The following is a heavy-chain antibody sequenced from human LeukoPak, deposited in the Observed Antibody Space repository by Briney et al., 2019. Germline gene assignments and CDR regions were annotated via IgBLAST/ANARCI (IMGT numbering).Heavy chain of an antibody. CDR1: GFTFSTYS. Sequence: GGSLRLSCAASGFTFSTYSMNWVRQAPGKGLEWVSSVSSSSTYIYYADSVKGRFTISRDNAKNSLYLQMNSLRAEDTAVYYCAKGERLDFDYWGQGTLVTVSS. CDR2: VSSSSTYI. V-gene: IGHV3-21*04. CDR3: AKGERLDFDY. D-gene: IGHD6-25*01. J-gene: IGHJ4*02.